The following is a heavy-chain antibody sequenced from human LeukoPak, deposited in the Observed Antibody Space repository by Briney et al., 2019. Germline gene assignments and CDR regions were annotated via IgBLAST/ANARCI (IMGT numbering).Heavy chain of an antibody. CDR1: GGSFSGYY. CDR3: ARGGRYGRPKNYYYYMDV. Sequence: SETLSLTCAVYGGSFSGYYWSWIRQPPGKGLEWIGEINHSGSTNYNPSLKSRVTISVDTSKNQFSLKLSCVTAADTAVYYCARGGRYGRPKNYYYYMDVWGKGTTVTVSS. J-gene: IGHJ6*03. V-gene: IGHV4-34*01. CDR2: INHSGST. D-gene: IGHD2-15*01.